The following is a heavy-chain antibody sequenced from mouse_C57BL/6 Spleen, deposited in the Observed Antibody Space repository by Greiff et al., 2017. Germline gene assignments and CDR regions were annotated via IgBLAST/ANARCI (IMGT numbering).Heavy chain of an antibody. CDR1: GFSLTSYG. D-gene: IGHD1-1*01. CDR2: LWSGGST. Sequence: QVQLQQSGPGLVQPSQSLSITCTVSGFSLTSYGVHWVRQSPGKGLEWLGVLWSGGSTDYNAAFISRLSISKDNSKSPFVFKMNSLQADDTAIYDCARNDGSTTHWYFDVWGTGTTVTVSS. V-gene: IGHV2-2*01. J-gene: IGHJ1*03. CDR3: ARNDGSTTHWYFDV.